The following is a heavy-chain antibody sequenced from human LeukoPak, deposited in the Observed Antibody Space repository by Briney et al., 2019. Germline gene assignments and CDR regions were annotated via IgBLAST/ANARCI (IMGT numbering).Heavy chain of an antibody. CDR2: ISAYNGNT. CDR1: GYTFTSYG. V-gene: IGHV1-18*01. D-gene: IGHD6-25*01. CDR3: AREPSPAYYFDY. Sequence: ASVKVSCKASGYTFTSYGISWVRQAPGQGLEWMGWISAYNGNTNYAQKLQGRVTMTTDTSTGTAYMELRSLRSDDTAVYYCAREPSPAYYFDYWGQGTLVTVSS. J-gene: IGHJ4*02.